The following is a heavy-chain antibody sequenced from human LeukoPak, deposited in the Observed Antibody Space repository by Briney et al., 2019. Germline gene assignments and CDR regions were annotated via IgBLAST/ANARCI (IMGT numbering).Heavy chain of an antibody. CDR3: AKELQVGRTFEY. V-gene: IGHV3-23*01. Sequence: GGSLRLSCAASGFTFSSSYMGWVRQYPGKGLEWVSEIIGSGDITYYPDSVKGRFTISRDNSKGTLYMQMNSLRVEYTAVYYCAKELQVGRTFEYWGQGTLVTVSS. D-gene: IGHD1-1*01. CDR2: IIGSGDIT. CDR1: GFTFSSSY. J-gene: IGHJ4*02.